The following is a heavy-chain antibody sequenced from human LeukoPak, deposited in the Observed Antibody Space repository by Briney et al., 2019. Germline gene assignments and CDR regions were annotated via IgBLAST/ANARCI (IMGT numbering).Heavy chain of an antibody. D-gene: IGHD1-26*01. J-gene: IGHJ4*02. CDR1: GGSISSYY. CDR3: ALFSRGSDY. Sequence: SETLSLTCTVSGGSISSYYWSWIRQPPGKGLEWIGEINHSGITKYNPSLKSRLTMSVDTSRSQFSLKLTSVTTADTAVYYCALFSRGSDYWGQGTLITVSS. CDR2: INHSGIT. V-gene: IGHV4-34*01.